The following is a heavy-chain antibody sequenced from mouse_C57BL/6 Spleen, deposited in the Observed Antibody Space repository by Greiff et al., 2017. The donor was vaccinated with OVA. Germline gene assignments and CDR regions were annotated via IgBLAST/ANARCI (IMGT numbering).Heavy chain of an antibody. CDR3: ARSYYYGSSYPVY. V-gene: IGHV1-26*01. CDR2: INPNNGGT. Sequence: EVQLQQSGPELVKPGASVKISCKASGYTFTDYYMNWVKQSHGKSLEWIGDINPNNGGTSYKQKFKGKATLTVDKSSSTAYMELLSLTSEDSAVYYCARSYYYGSSYPVYWGQGTLVTVSA. D-gene: IGHD1-1*01. CDR1: GYTFTDYY. J-gene: IGHJ3*01.